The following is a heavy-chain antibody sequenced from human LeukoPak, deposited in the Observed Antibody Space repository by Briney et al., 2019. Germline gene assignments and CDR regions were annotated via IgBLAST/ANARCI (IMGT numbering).Heavy chain of an antibody. J-gene: IGHJ4*02. Sequence: ASVKVSFKASGYMFTHYYMHWVRQAPGQGLEWMGMITSSGGGTSYAQKFEGRVTMTRDTSTRTAYMELSSLTSEDTAVYYCARDLRRSGYNWGCDHWGQGTLVTVSP. CDR2: ITSSGGGT. D-gene: IGHD5-24*01. CDR1: GYMFTHYY. CDR3: ARDLRRSGYNWGCDH. V-gene: IGHV1-46*01.